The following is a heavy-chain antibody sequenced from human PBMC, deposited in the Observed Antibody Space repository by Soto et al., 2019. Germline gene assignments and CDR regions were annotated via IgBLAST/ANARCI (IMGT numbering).Heavy chain of an antibody. V-gene: IGHV4-39*01. CDR1: GGSSRQSSYF. J-gene: IGHJ5*02. D-gene: IGHD5-18*01. CDR3: ARADIAMVPPGS. Sequence: QLQLQESGPRLVKPSETLSLTCAVSGGSSRQSSYFWGWIRQPPGKGLEWIASVYYSGTPYYSPYLKSRVTISTDTSKAQTSLKLNSLTAADTDVYYCARADIAMVPPGSWGQGLLVTVSS. CDR2: VYYSGTP.